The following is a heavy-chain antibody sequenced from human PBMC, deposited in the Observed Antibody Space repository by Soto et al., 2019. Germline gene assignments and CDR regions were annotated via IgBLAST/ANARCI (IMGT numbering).Heavy chain of an antibody. D-gene: IGHD4-4*01. CDR1: GFTFSSYA. V-gene: IGHV3-23*01. CDR3: ARGGNSNYYFDY. J-gene: IGHJ4*02. Sequence: GGSLRLSCAASGFTFSSYAMSWVRQAPGKGLEWVSAISGSGGSTYYADSVKGRFTISRDNSKNTLYLQMNSLRAEDTAVYYCARGGNSNYYFDYWGQGTLVTVSS. CDR2: ISGSGGST.